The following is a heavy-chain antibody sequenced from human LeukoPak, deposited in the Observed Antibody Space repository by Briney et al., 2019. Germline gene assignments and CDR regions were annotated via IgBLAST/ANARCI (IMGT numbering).Heavy chain of an antibody. V-gene: IGHV4-39*01. CDR2: IYYSGST. D-gene: IGHD2-15*01. J-gene: IGHJ5*02. Sequence: SETLSLTCTVSGGSISSSSYYWGWIRQPPGKGLEWIGSIYYSGSTYYNPSLKSRVTISVDTSKNQFSLKLSSVTAADTAVYYCARPLGYCSGGSCYFNWFDPWGQGTLVTVSP. CDR3: ARPLGYCSGGSCYFNWFDP. CDR1: GGSISSSSYY.